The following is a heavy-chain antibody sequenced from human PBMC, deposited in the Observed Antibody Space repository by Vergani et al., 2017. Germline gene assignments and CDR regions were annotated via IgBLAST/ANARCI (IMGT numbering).Heavy chain of an antibody. CDR1: GFTFGDYA. J-gene: IGHJ6*02. Sequence: EVQLVESGGGLVQPGRSLRLSCTASGFTFGDYAMSWFRQAPGKGLEWVGFIRSKAYGGTTEYAASVKGRFTISRDDSKSSAYLQMNSLKTEDTAVYHCTRGGEIADYYYGMDVWGQGTTVTVSS. V-gene: IGHV3-49*03. CDR3: TRGGEIADYYYGMDV. CDR2: IRSKAYGGTT. D-gene: IGHD3-10*01.